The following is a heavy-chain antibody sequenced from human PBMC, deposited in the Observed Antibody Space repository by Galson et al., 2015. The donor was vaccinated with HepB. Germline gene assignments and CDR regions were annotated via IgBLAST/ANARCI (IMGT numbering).Heavy chain of an antibody. CDR1: VGSFRDHH. CDR3: ARGTGRQFLLDYHNYGMDV. D-gene: IGHD2-21*01. J-gene: IGHJ6*01. V-gene: IGHV4-34*01. CDR2: INHSGST. Sequence: DTLSLTSAVYVGSFRDHHWTWIRQSPGKGLGWVCNINHSGSTRSNPSLRSRVFISADTSKNQFSLEVTSVTAADTAVYYCARGTGRQFLLDYHNYGMDVWGEGTTVIVSS.